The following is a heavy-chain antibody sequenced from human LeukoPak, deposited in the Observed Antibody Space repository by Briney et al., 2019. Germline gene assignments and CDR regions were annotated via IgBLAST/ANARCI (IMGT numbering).Heavy chain of an antibody. V-gene: IGHV3-33*01. CDR3: ARIIPSGSYLGDFDY. CDR1: GFTFSSYG. CDR2: IWYDGSNK. J-gene: IGHJ4*02. Sequence: GGSLRLSCAASGFTFSSYGMHWVRQAPGKGPEWVAVIWYDGSNKYYADSVKGRFTISRDNSKNTLYLQMNSLRAEDTAVYYCARIIPSGSYLGDFDYWGQGTLVTVSS. D-gene: IGHD1-26*01.